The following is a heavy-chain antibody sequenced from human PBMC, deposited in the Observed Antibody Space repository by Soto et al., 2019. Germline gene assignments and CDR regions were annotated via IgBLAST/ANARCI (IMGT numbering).Heavy chain of an antibody. CDR3: AKDRGIAVAGMGDY. V-gene: IGHV3-23*01. D-gene: IGHD6-19*01. Sequence: GESLKISCAASGFTFSSYAMSWVRQAPGKGLEWVSAISGSGGSTYYADSVKGRFTISRDNSKNTLYLQMNSLRAEDTAVYYCAKDRGIAVAGMGDYWGQGTLVTVSS. CDR1: GFTFSSYA. CDR2: ISGSGGST. J-gene: IGHJ4*02.